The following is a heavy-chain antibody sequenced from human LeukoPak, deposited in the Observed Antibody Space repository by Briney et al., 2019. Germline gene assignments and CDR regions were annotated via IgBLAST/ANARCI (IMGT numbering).Heavy chain of an antibody. J-gene: IGHJ3*02. CDR2: VDPEDGET. CDR3: ATVDLRPTTPHLETDDAFDI. V-gene: IGHV1-69-2*01. CDR1: GYTFTDYY. D-gene: IGHD1-1*01. Sequence: GASVKVSCKASGYTFTDYYMHWVQQAPGKGLEWMGRVDPEDGETIYAEKFQGRVTITADTSTDTAYMELSSLRSEDTAVYYCATVDLRPTTPHLETDDAFDIWGQGTMVTVSS.